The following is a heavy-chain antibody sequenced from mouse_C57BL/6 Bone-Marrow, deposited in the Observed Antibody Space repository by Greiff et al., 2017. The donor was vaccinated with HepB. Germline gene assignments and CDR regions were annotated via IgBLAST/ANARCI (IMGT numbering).Heavy chain of an antibody. Sequence: QVQLQQSGPELVKPGASVKISCKASGYAFSSSWMNWVKQRPGKGLEWIGRIYPGDGDTNYNGKFKGKATLTADKSSSTAYMQLSSLTSEDSAVYFCAREEKLLFDYWGQGPTLTVSS. J-gene: IGHJ2*01. CDR3: AREEKLLFDY. V-gene: IGHV1-82*01. CDR2: IYPGDGDT. CDR1: GYAFSSSW. D-gene: IGHD2-1*01.